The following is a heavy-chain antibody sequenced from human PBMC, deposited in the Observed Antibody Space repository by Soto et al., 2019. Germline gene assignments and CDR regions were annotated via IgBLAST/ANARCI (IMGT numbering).Heavy chain of an antibody. Sequence: QVQLVESGGGLVKPGGSLRLSCAASGFTFSDYYMSWIRQAPGKGLEWVSYISSSSSYTNYADSVKGRFTISRDNAKNSLYLQMNSLRVEDTAVYYCSKNLAWSGDDYWGQGTLVTVSS. CDR1: GFTFSDYY. J-gene: IGHJ4*02. CDR2: ISSSSSYT. V-gene: IGHV3-11*06. CDR3: SKNLAWSGDDY. D-gene: IGHD1-1*01.